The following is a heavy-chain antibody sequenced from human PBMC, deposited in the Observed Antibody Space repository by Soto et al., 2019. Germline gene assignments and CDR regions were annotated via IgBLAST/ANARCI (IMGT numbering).Heavy chain of an antibody. CDR3: ARHTYSSSWYLNYYYGMDV. CDR1: GGSISSSSYY. J-gene: IGHJ6*02. CDR2: IYYSGST. D-gene: IGHD6-13*01. Sequence: PSETLSLTCTVSGGSISSSSYYWGWIRQPPGKGLEWIGSIYYSGSTYYNPSLKSRVTISVDTSKNQFSLKLSSVTAADTAVYYCARHTYSSSWYLNYYYGMDVWGQGTTVTVSS. V-gene: IGHV4-39*01.